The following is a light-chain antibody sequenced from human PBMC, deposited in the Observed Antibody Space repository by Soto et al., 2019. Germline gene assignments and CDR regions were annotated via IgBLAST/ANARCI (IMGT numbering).Light chain of an antibody. CDR3: QLYGSSGT. CDR1: QSDSRRY. CDR2: STF. Sequence: EIVLTQSPGTLSLSPGERATLSCRASQSDSRRYLAWYQQKPGQAPRLLIHSTFRRDTGIPDRFSGSGSGTDFTLTISRLEPEDYAVYYCQLYGSSGTFGPGTKVEIK. V-gene: IGKV3-20*01. J-gene: IGKJ1*01.